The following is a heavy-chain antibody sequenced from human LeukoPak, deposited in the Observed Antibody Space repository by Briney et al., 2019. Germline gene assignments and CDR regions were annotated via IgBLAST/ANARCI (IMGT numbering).Heavy chain of an antibody. CDR3: TGYGEGY. D-gene: IGHD3-10*01. V-gene: IGHV3-15*01. Sequence: GGSLRLSCAASGFTFSNAWMSWLRQAPGQGLEWVGLIKSKNHGGTIDYAEPVKGRFTISRDDSKNTLYLQMNSLKTEDTAVYYCTGYGEGYWGQGTPVTVSS. J-gene: IGHJ4*02. CDR2: IKSKNHGGTI. CDR1: GFTFSNAW.